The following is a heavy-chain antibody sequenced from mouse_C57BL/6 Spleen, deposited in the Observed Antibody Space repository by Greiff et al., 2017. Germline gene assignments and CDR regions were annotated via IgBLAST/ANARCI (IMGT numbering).Heavy chain of an antibody. D-gene: IGHD2-4*01. V-gene: IGHV1-20*01. Sequence: EVKLQESGPELVKPGDSVKISCKASGYSFTGYFMNWVMQSHGKSLEWIGRINPYNGDTFYNQKFKGKATLTVAKSSSTAHMELRSLTSEDSAVYYCARGYDYDGAYWGQGTLVTVSA. CDR3: ARGYDYDGAY. CDR1: GYSFTGYF. CDR2: INPYNGDT. J-gene: IGHJ3*01.